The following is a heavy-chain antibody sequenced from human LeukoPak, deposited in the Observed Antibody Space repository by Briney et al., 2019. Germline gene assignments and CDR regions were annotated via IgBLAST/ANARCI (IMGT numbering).Heavy chain of an antibody. CDR1: GFTFSSYA. J-gene: IGHJ4*02. CDR3: AKDYYDSSGYYANPFDY. D-gene: IGHD3-22*01. V-gene: IGHV3-23*01. Sequence: GGSLRLSCAASGFTFSSYAMSWVRQAPGKGLEWVSAISGSGGSTYYADSVKGRFTISRDNSKNTLYLQMNSLRAEDTAVYYCAKDYYDSSGYYANPFDYWGQGTLVTVS. CDR2: ISGSGGST.